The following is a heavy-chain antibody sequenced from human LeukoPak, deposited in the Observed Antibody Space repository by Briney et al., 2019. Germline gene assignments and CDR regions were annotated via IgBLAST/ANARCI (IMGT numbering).Heavy chain of an antibody. Sequence: RGSLRLSCAASGFTFSSYEMNWVRQAPGKGLEWVSYVSSSGSTIYYADSVKGRFTISRDNAKNSLYLQMNSLRAEDTAVYYCARERGYDILTGYAPDYFDYWGQGTLVTVSS. CDR1: GFTFSSYE. D-gene: IGHD3-9*01. CDR2: VSSSGSTI. V-gene: IGHV3-48*03. CDR3: ARERGYDILTGYAPDYFDY. J-gene: IGHJ4*02.